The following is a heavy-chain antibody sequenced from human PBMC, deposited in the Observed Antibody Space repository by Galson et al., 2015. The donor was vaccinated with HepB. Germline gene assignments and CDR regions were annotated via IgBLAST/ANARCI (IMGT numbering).Heavy chain of an antibody. CDR3: ARRCSGCSLPDY. CDR2: IYPGDSET. D-gene: IGHD6-19*01. Sequence: QSGAEVKKPGESLKISCKGSGYSFNSHWIGWVRQKPGKGLEWMGIIYPGDSETRYSPTFQGQVTISADKSISTAYLQWRSLQASDTAIYYCARRCSGCSLPDYWGQGTLVTVSS. V-gene: IGHV5-51*03. CDR1: GYSFNSHW. J-gene: IGHJ4*02.